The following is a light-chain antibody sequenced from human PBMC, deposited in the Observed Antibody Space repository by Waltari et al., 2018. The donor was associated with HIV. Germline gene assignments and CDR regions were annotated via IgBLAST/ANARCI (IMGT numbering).Light chain of an antibody. CDR2: KDS. J-gene: IGLJ3*02. V-gene: IGLV3-25*03. CDR1: ALPKQS. CDR3: QSADSSGTYWV. Sequence: SYELTQPPSVSVSPGQTARITCSGDALPKQSAYWYQQKPGQAPVPVIYKDSERPSGPPERFSGSSSGTTVTLTIIGGQAEDEADYYCQSADSSGTYWVFGGGTKLTVL.